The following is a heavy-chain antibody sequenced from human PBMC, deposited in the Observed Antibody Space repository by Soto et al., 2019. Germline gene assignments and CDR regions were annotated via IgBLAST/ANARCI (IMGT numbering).Heavy chain of an antibody. D-gene: IGHD2-2*01. J-gene: IGHJ5*02. CDR1: GFTFSSYA. Sequence: GGSLRLSCAASGFTFSSYAMSWVRQAPGKGLEWVSAISGSGGSTYYADSVKGRFTISRDNSKNTLYLQMNSLRAEDTAVYYCAKARGGQLLWRNWFDPWGQGTLVTVSS. CDR2: ISGSGGST. CDR3: AKARGGQLLWRNWFDP. V-gene: IGHV3-23*01.